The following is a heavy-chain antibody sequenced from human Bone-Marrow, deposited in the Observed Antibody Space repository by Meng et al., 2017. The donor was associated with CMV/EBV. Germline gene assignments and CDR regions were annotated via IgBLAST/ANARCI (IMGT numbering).Heavy chain of an antibody. CDR3: ARDSQIVVVPAANVAADYYGMDV. Sequence: GGSLRLSCAACGFTFSDYYMNWVRQAPGKGLEWVSYISNSGSTIYYADSVKGRFTISRDNAKNSLYLQMNSLRAEDTAVYYCARDSQIVVVPAANVAADYYGMDVWGPGNTVTVSS. CDR1: GFTFSDYY. CDR2: ISNSGSTI. D-gene: IGHD2-2*01. V-gene: IGHV3-11*01. J-gene: IGHJ6*02.